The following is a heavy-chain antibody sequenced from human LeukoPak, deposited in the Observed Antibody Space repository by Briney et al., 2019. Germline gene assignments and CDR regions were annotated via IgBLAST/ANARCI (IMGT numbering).Heavy chain of an antibody. CDR2: IYYSGST. Sequence: SETLSLTCTVSGGSISSYYWSWIRQPPGKGLEWIGYIYYSGSTNCNPSLKSRVTISVDTSKNQFSLKLSSVTAADTAVYYCARLAVVVPAAIDHNWFDPWGQGTLVTVSS. CDR1: GGSISSYY. D-gene: IGHD2-2*01. J-gene: IGHJ5*02. CDR3: ARLAVVVPAAIDHNWFDP. V-gene: IGHV4-59*08.